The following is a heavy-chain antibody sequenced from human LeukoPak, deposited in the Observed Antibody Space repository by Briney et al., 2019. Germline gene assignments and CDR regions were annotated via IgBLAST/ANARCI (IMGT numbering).Heavy chain of an antibody. CDR2: ISTKTGNP. V-gene: IGHV7-4-1*02. Sequence: GASVKVSCKASGYTFTNYSINWVRQAPGQGLEWLGWISTKTGNPRYAQAFTGHLVFSLDTSVTSAYLQITSLKADDTAVYYCVTATGYWGQGTQVTVSS. CDR1: GYTFTNYS. J-gene: IGHJ4*02. CDR3: VTATGY. D-gene: IGHD1-1*01.